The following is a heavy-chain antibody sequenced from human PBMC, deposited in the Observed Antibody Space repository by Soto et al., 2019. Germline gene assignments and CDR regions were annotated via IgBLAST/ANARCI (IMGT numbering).Heavy chain of an antibody. Sequence: ASVKVSCKASGYTFTGYYMHWVRQAPGQGLEWMGWINPNSGGTNYAQKFQGWVTMTRDTSIGTAYMELSRLRSDDTAVYYCARDIVVVPAATGYGMDVWGQGTTVTVSS. D-gene: IGHD2-2*01. CDR1: GYTFTGYY. V-gene: IGHV1-2*04. CDR3: ARDIVVVPAATGYGMDV. J-gene: IGHJ6*02. CDR2: INPNSGGT.